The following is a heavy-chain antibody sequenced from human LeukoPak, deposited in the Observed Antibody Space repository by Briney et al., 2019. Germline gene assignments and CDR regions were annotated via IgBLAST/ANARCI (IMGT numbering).Heavy chain of an antibody. CDR3: VRHEFTSGWFYFDY. CDR1: GYRFTSYY. V-gene: IGHV5-51*01. CDR2: IYPGDSHT. D-gene: IGHD6-19*01. Sequence: PGESLKISCESSGYRFTSYYIGWVRQMSGKGLELMGIIYPGDSHTRYSPSFQGQVTISADKSINTAYLQWSSLKASDTAMFYCVRHEFTSGWFYFDYWGQGTLVTVSS. J-gene: IGHJ4*02.